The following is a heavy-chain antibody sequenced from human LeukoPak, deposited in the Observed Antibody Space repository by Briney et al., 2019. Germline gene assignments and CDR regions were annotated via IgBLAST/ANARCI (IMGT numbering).Heavy chain of an antibody. J-gene: IGHJ5*02. Sequence: ASVKVSCKASGYTFSNSYIHWVRPAPGQGLEWMGSMKPKSGGTKYAQKFQGRVSMTRDTSISTAYMELASLTSDDTAVYYCARAGGRSWFDPWGQGTLVTVSS. CDR2: MKPKSGGT. V-gene: IGHV1-2*02. D-gene: IGHD1-26*01. CDR3: ARAGGRSWFDP. CDR1: GYTFSNSY.